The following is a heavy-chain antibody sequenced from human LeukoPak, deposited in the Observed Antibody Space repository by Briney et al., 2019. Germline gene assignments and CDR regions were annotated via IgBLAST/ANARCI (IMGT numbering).Heavy chain of an antibody. V-gene: IGHV3-23*01. Sequence: PGGSLRLSCAASGFTFSSYAMSWVRQAPGKGLEWVSAISGSGGSTYYADSVKGRFTISRDNSKNTLYLQMNSLRAEDTAVYYCAGGYCANAVCYPDYWGQGALVTVSS. D-gene: IGHD2-8*01. CDR1: GFTFSSYA. CDR3: AGGYCANAVCYPDY. CDR2: ISGSGGST. J-gene: IGHJ4*02.